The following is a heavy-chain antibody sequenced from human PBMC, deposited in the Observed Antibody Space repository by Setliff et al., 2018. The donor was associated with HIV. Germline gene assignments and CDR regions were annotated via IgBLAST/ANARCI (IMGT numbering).Heavy chain of an antibody. CDR2: VYYTWNT. D-gene: IGHD2-21*01. Sequence: SETLSLTCTVSGGSISRRDYCWGWIRQPPGKGLEWIGSVYYTWNTYYNPSLKSRVTVSVDTSKNQFSLKLSSVTAADTAVYYCARHSIAVVIGVPERDDAFDIWGHGTMGTVS. CDR1: GGSISRRDYC. CDR3: ARHSIAVVIGVPERDDAFDI. J-gene: IGHJ3*02. V-gene: IGHV4-39*01.